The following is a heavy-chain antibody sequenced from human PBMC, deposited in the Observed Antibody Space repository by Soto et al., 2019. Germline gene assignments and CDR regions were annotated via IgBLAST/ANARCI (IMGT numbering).Heavy chain of an antibody. Sequence: GGSLRLSCAASGFTFTTHWMTWVRQAPGKGLEWVANINPDGTLKYYVDSVKGRFTISRDNAKNSLYLQVNSLRVEDTAVFYCARWLSGSFMDWGQGTLVTVSS. D-gene: IGHD1-26*01. V-gene: IGHV3-7*03. J-gene: IGHJ4*02. CDR1: GFTFTTHW. CDR2: INPDGTLK. CDR3: ARWLSGSFMD.